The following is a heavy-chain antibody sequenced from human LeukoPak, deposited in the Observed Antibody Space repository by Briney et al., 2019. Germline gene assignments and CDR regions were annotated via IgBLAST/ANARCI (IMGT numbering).Heavy chain of an antibody. D-gene: IGHD3-16*02. V-gene: IGHV3-48*04. J-gene: IGHJ4*02. CDR2: ISSSSSTI. CDR1: GFTFSSYS. Sequence: GGSLRLSCAASGFTFSSYSMNWVRQAPGKGLERVSYISSSSSTIYYADSVKGRFTISRDNAENTLYLQMNSLRVEDTAVYYCARGTAGYHSSYFDYWGQGTLVTVSS. CDR3: ARGTAGYHSSYFDY.